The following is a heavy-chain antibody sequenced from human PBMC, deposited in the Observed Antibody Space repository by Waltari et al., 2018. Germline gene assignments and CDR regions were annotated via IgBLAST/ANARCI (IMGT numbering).Heavy chain of an antibody. Sequence: EVQLVESGGGLVQPGGSLRLSCAAAGFTFENFWLHWGRQVPGKGLVWVSRIDNYGSITTYADSVEGRFTISRDNAKNTLYLQMNSLTVADTALYYCALDLGGYAGSWGQGTMVTVSS. CDR1: GFTFENFW. CDR3: ALDLGGYAGS. D-gene: IGHD2-2*01. CDR2: IDNYGSIT. V-gene: IGHV3-74*01. J-gene: IGHJ4*02.